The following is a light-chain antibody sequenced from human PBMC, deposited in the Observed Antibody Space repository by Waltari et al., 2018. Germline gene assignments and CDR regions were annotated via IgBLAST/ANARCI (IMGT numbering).Light chain of an antibody. CDR2: GNN. V-gene: IGLV1-40*01. J-gene: IGLJ3*02. CDR3: QSYDSSLRGARV. CDR1: SSNIGAGHD. Sequence: QSVLTQPPSVSGAPGQRVTISCTGSSSNIGAGHDVHWYQQLPGTAPKVLIYGNNKRPAGVPAGFSGSKSGTSASRAITGLQAEDEADYYCQSYDSSLRGARVFGGGTKLTVL.